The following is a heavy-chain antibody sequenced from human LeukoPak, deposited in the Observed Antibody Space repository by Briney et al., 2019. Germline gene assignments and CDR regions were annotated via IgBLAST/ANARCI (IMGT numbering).Heavy chain of an antibody. V-gene: IGHV1-69*13. CDR1: GGTFSSYA. D-gene: IGHD3-9*01. CDR3: ARGENYDILTGYPY. J-gene: IGHJ4*02. CDR2: IIPIFGTA. Sequence: SVKVSCKASGGTFSSYAISWVRQAPGQGLEWMGGIIPIFGTANYAQKFQGRVTITADESTSTAYMELSSLRSEDAAVYYCARGENYDILTGYPYWGQETLVTVSS.